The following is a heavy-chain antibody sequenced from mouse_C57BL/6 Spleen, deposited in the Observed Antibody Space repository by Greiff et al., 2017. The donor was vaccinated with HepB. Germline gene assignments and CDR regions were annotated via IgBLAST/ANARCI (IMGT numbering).Heavy chain of an antibody. V-gene: IGHV2-5*01. CDR1: GFSFTSYG. CDR3: AKGTYSWYFDV. Sequence: VMLVESGPGLVQPSQSLSITCTVSGFSFTSYGVHWVRQSPGKGLEWLGVIWRGGSTDYNAAFMSRLSITKDNSKSQVFFKMNSLQADDTAIYYCAKGTYSWYFDVWGTGTTVTVSS. J-gene: IGHJ1*03. CDR2: IWRGGST. D-gene: IGHD1-1*01.